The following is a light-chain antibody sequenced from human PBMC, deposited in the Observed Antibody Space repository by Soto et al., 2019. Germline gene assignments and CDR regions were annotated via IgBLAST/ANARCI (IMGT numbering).Light chain of an antibody. CDR2: AAS. CDR1: QSVRSD. J-gene: IGKJ2*01. CDR3: QQYVNWPPTFT. Sequence: EIVMTQSPATLSVSPGERVTLSCRASQSVRSDLAWYQQKPGQAPRLLIYAASTRATGIPARFSGSGSGTEFTLAISRLQSEDFAVYYCQQYVNWPPTFTFGQGTKLEIK. V-gene: IGKV3D-15*01.